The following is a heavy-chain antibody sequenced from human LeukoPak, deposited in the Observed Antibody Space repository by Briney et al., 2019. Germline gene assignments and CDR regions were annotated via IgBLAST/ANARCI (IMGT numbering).Heavy chain of an antibody. CDR2: TRNKANSYTT. CDR1: GFTFSDHY. J-gene: IGHJ4*02. Sequence: GGSLRLSCAASGFTFSDHYMDWVRQAPGKGLEWVGRTRNKANSYTTEYAASVKGRFTISRDDSKNSLYLQMNSLRAEDTAVYYCAKGLWFGEPLGGYWGQGTLVTVSS. V-gene: IGHV3-72*01. CDR3: AKGLWFGEPLGGY. D-gene: IGHD3-10*01.